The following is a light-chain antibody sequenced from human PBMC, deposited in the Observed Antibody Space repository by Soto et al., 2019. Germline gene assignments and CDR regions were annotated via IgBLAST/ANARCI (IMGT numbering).Light chain of an antibody. V-gene: IGKV1-9*01. Sequence: DIQLTQSPSFLSASVGDRVTVTCRASQGINSYLAWYQQKPGKAPKLLIYTASTLQSGVPSRFSGSGSGTEFTLTISSLQPEDVATYYCQKYNSAPPWTFGQGTKVDIK. CDR2: TAS. CDR3: QKYNSAPPWT. J-gene: IGKJ1*01. CDR1: QGINSY.